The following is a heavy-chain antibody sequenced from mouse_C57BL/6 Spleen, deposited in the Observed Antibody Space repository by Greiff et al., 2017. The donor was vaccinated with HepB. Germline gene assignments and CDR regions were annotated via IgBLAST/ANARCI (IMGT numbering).Heavy chain of an antibody. CDR2: ISSGSSTI. J-gene: IGHJ1*03. CDR1: GFTFSDYG. D-gene: IGHD1-1*01. CDR3: AITTVVATTHWYFDV. Sequence: EVHLVESGGGLVKPGGSLKLSCAASGFTFSDYGMHWVRQAPEKGLEWVAYISSGSSTIYYADTVKGRFTISRDNAKNTLFLQMTSLRSEDTAMYYCAITTVVATTHWYFDVWGTGTTVTVSS. V-gene: IGHV5-17*01.